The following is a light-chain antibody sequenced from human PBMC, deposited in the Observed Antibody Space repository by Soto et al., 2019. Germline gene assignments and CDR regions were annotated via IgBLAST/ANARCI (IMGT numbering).Light chain of an antibody. J-gene: IGLJ1*01. CDR2: EVR. Sequence: ALTQPASVSGSPGQSITISCTGTSSDVGGYNYVSWYQQHPGKAPKLIIYEVRNRPSGVSNRFSGSKSGNTASLTISGLQAEDEADYYCNSYTSKSTGVFGTGTKVTVL. V-gene: IGLV2-14*01. CDR1: SSDVGGYNY. CDR3: NSYTSKSTGV.